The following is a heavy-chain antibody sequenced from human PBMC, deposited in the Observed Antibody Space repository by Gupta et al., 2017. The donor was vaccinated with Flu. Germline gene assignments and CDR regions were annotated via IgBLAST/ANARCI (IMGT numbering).Heavy chain of an antibody. V-gene: IGHV3-21*01. J-gene: IGHJ3*02. CDR1: GLTFSNYI. Sequence: EVQLVQSGGGLVQPGGSLRLSCAASGLTFSNYIIHWLRQAPGTGLEWVSSIDGSSSYIYYADSLRGRVTISRDNAKNSLFLQVNSLRAEDTAIYYCARLTDPYCGGDCYGYAFDIWGQGTLVTVSS. D-gene: IGHD2-21*02. CDR3: ARLTDPYCGGDCYGYAFDI. CDR2: IDGSSSYI.